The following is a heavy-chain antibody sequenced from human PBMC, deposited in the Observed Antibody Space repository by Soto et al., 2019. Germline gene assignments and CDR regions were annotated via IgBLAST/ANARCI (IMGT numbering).Heavy chain of an antibody. Sequence: PSETLSLTCTVSGGSISSGDYYWSWIRQPPGKGLEWIGYIYYSGSTYYNPSLKSRVTISVDTSKNQFSLKLSSVTAADTAVYYCARVITGTHPTGYYYGMDVWGQGTTVTVSS. CDR1: GGSISSGDYY. J-gene: IGHJ6*02. CDR3: ARVITGTHPTGYYYGMDV. CDR2: IYYSGST. V-gene: IGHV4-30-4*01. D-gene: IGHD1-7*01.